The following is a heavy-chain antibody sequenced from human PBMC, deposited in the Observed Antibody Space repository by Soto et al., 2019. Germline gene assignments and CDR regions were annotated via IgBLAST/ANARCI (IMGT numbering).Heavy chain of an antibody. Sequence: QVQLVQSGAEVKKPGSSVKVSCKASGGTFSSYAIDWVRQAPGQGLEWMGGIIPIFGTADYAQKFQGRVTMTADESTSTAFMVLGSRRSEETAVYYCARGQTGGGWGYYFDYWGQGTLVTVSS. D-gene: IGHD3-16*01. J-gene: IGHJ4*02. V-gene: IGHV1-69*12. CDR1: GGTFSSYA. CDR3: ARGQTGGGWGYYFDY. CDR2: IIPIFGTA.